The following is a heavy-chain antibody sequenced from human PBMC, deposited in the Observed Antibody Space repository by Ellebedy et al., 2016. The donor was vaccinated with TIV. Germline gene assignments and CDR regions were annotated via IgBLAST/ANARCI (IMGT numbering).Heavy chain of an antibody. CDR1: GGSFSGYY. V-gene: IGHV4-30-4*01. Sequence: SETLSLTXAVYGGSFSGYYWSWIRQPPGKGLEWIGYIYYSGSTYYNPSLKSRVTISVDTSKNQFSLKLSSVTAADTAVYYCARAVRYYYDSSGYYDGNWFDPWGQGTLVTVSS. D-gene: IGHD3-22*01. J-gene: IGHJ5*02. CDR3: ARAVRYYYDSSGYYDGNWFDP. CDR2: IYYSGST.